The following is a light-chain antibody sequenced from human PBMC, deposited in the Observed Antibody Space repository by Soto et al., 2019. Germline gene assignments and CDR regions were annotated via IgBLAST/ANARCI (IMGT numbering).Light chain of an antibody. CDR2: DAS. J-gene: IGKJ4*01. CDR3: QQANSFPRT. CDR1: QTISSA. Sequence: IQMTQSPSSLSASVGDRVTISCRASQTISSALAWYQQKPGKPPKLLIYDASTLQSGVPSRFSGTASGTDFTLTINSLQPEDFATYYCQQANSFPRTFGGGTKVDIK. V-gene: IGKV1-13*02.